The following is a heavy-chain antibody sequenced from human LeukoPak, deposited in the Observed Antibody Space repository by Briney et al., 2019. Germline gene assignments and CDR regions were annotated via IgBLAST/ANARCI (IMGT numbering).Heavy chain of an antibody. J-gene: IGHJ4*02. D-gene: IGHD3-22*01. CDR3: ASFRGEVEISTIVVAVDH. CDR2: IHYSGST. V-gene: IGHV4-39*01. CDR1: GGSIRSSSYY. Sequence: PSETLSLTCTVSGGSIRSSSYYWGWIRQPPGKGLEWIGSIHYSGSTYYNPSLKSRVTISVDTSKNQISLKLGSVTAADTAVYYCASFRGEVEISTIVVAVDHWGQGTLVTVSS.